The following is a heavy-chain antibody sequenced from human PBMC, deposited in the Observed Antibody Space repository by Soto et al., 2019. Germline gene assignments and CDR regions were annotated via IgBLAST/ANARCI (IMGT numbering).Heavy chain of an antibody. CDR2: RTWDGGTT. V-gene: IGHV3-43*01. Sequence: EVPLVESGGAVVQPGGSLRLSCVVSGFTFDEYSMYWFRQPPGKGLEWISLRTWDGGTTYYADSVKGRSAISRDCGKSSLVLQLDSLRTEDTALYYCAKVKRNYTSTSAVDFGSWGQGTLVTVSS. CDR3: AKVKRNYTSTSAVDFGS. CDR1: GFTFDEYS. J-gene: IGHJ4*02. D-gene: IGHD2-2*01.